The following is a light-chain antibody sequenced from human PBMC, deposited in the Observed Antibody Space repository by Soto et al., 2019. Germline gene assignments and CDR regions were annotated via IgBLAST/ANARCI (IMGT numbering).Light chain of an antibody. CDR1: QSVSKY. V-gene: IGKV3-11*01. J-gene: IGKJ2*01. CDR2: DAS. Sequence: EIVLTQSPATLSLSPGERATLSCRASQSVSKYLAWYQQKPGQAPRLLIYDASKRATGIPARFSGSGSGTDFTLTISSLEPEDFAVYYCQQSSLWPYTLGQGTKLEIK. CDR3: QQSSLWPYT.